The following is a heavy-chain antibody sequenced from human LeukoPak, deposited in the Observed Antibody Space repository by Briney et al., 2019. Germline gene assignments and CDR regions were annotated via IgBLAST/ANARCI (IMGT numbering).Heavy chain of an antibody. CDR1: GFTFSRDT. CDR2: ISGSSSYT. CDR3: ARVRDLYRDY. J-gene: IGHJ4*02. Sequence: PGGSLRLSCAASGFTFSRDTMNWVRQAPGKGLEWVSSISGSSSYTFYADSVKGRFTISRDNAKNSLYLQMNSLRAEDTAVYYCARVRDLYRDYWGQGTLVTVSS. D-gene: IGHD2-2*02. V-gene: IGHV3-21*01.